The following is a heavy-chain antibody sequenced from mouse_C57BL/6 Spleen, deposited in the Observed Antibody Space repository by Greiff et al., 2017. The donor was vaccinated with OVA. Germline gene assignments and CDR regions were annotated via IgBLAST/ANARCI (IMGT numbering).Heavy chain of an antibody. Sequence: EVQLQESGPGLVKPSQSLSLTCSVTGYSITSGYYWNWIRQFPGNKLEWMGYISYDGSNNYNPSLKNRISITRDTSKNQFFLKLNSVTTEDTATYYCARENYGNFLYFDYWGQGTTLTVSS. CDR1: GYSITSGYY. D-gene: IGHD2-1*01. V-gene: IGHV3-6*01. J-gene: IGHJ2*01. CDR2: ISYDGSN. CDR3: ARENYGNFLYFDY.